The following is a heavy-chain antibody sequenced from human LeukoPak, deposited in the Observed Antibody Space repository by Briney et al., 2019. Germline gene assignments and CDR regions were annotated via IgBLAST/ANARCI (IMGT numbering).Heavy chain of an antibody. CDR3: ARHGGYHSPIDY. Sequence: SETLSLTCTVSAGSITNYYWSWIRQPPGKGLEWIGYIYYTGSTNYNPPLKSRVSISVDTSKNQFSLKLSSVTAADTAVYYCARHGGYHSPIDYWGQGTLVTVSS. J-gene: IGHJ4*02. CDR1: AGSITNYY. CDR2: IYYTGST. D-gene: IGHD3-22*01. V-gene: IGHV4-59*08.